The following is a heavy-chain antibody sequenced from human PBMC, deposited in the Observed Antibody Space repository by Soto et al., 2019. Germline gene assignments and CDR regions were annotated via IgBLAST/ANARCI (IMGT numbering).Heavy chain of an antibody. J-gene: IGHJ4*02. V-gene: IGHV3-23*01. Sequence: GGSLRLSCAASGFTFNNYAVSWARQTPGKGLEWVATISASGAYTFYADSVKGRFTNSRDNSQNTLFLHMRSLRAGDTATYYCAKEVIAARPYYFDHWGQGTLVTVSS. D-gene: IGHD6-6*01. CDR2: ISASGAYT. CDR1: GFTFNNYA. CDR3: AKEVIAARPYYFDH.